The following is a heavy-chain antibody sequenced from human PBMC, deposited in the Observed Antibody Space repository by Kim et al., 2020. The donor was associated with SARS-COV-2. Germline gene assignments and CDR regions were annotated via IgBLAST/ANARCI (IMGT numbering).Heavy chain of an antibody. Sequence: GGSLRLSCAASGSTFSNAWMSWVRQAPGKGLEWVGRIKSKTDGGTTDYAAPVKGRFTISRDDSKNTLYLQMNSLKTEDTAVYYCTTEYYYGSGSYLRNYYYYGMDVWGQGTTVTVSS. D-gene: IGHD3-10*01. CDR2: IKSKTDGGTT. CDR3: TTEYYYGSGSYLRNYYYYGMDV. CDR1: GSTFSNAW. V-gene: IGHV3-15*01. J-gene: IGHJ6*02.